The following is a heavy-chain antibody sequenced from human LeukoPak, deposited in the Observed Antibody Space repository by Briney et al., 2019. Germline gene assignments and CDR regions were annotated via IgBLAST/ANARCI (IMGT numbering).Heavy chain of an antibody. D-gene: IGHD6-19*01. CDR3: AKLFKLDSGWSNPRYYFDY. Sequence: GGSLRLSCAASGFTFTSYAMSWVRQAPGKGLEWVSAIIGSGGSTYYADSVKGRFTISRDNSKNTLFLQMNSLRAEDAAVYYCAKLFKLDSGWSNPRYYFDYWGQGTLVTVSS. V-gene: IGHV3-23*01. CDR1: GFTFTSYA. J-gene: IGHJ4*02. CDR2: IIGSGGST.